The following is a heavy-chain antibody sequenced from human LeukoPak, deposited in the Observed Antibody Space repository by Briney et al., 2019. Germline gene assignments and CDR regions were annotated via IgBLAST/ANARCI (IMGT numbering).Heavy chain of an antibody. V-gene: IGHV4-59*01. Sequence: SETLSLTCTVSGGSISSYYWSWIRQPPGKGLEWIGYIYYNGSPNYNPSLKSRLTISIDTSKNQFSLKLTSVTAADTAVYYCARESSAGTLGYWGQGTLVTVSS. CDR3: ARESSAGTLGY. D-gene: IGHD6-13*01. CDR1: GGSISSYY. CDR2: IYYNGSP. J-gene: IGHJ4*02.